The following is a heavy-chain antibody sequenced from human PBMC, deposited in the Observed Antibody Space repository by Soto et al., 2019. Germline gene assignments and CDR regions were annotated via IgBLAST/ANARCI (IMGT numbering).Heavy chain of an antibody. CDR2: ISYDGSNK. CDR3: AKDLSVITGTTGEDY. J-gene: IGHJ4*02. D-gene: IGHD1-20*01. V-gene: IGHV3-30*18. Sequence: QVQLVESGGGVVQPGRSLRLSCAASGFTFSSYGMHWVRQAPGKGLAWVAVISYDGSNKYYADSVKGRFTISRDNSKNTLYLQMNSLRAEDTAVYYCAKDLSVITGTTGEDYWGQGTLVTVSS. CDR1: GFTFSSYG.